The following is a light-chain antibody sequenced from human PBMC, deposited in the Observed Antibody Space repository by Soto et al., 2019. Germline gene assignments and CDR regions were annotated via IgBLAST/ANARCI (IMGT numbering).Light chain of an antibody. Sequence: DIHMTQSPSTLSAAVGDGFTITCRASQTISSWLAWYQQKPGKAPKLLIYAASSLQSGVPSRFSGSGSGTDFTLTISSLQPEDFATYYCQQANSFPITFGQGTRLEI. J-gene: IGKJ5*01. V-gene: IGKV1-12*01. CDR2: AAS. CDR3: QQANSFPIT. CDR1: QTISSW.